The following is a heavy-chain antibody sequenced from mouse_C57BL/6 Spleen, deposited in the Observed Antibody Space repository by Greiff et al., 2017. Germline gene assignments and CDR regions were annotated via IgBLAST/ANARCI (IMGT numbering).Heavy chain of an antibody. Sequence: VQLQQPGAELVMPGASVKLSCKASGYTFTSYWMHWVKQRPGQGLEWIGEIDPSDSSTNYNQKFKGKSTLTVDKSSSTAYMQLSSLTSEDSSVYYCASSSGPLPNYWGQGTTLTVSS. CDR2: IDPSDSST. CDR1: GYTFTSYW. J-gene: IGHJ2*01. CDR3: ASSSGPLPNY. D-gene: IGHD3-2*02. V-gene: IGHV1-69*01.